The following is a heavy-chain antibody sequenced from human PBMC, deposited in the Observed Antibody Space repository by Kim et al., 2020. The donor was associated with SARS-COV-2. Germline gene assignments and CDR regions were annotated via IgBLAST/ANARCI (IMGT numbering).Heavy chain of an antibody. V-gene: IGHV3-33*06. CDR2: IWYDGSNK. D-gene: IGHD3-10*01. J-gene: IGHJ6*02. CDR3: AKGPYGSGRNGLYYYGMDV. Sequence: GGSLRLSCAASGFTFSSYGMHWVRQAPGKGLEWVAVIWYDGSNKYYADSVKGRFTISRDNSKNTLYLQMNSLRAEDTAVYYCAKGPYGSGRNGLYYYGMDVWGQGTTVTVSS. CDR1: GFTFSSYG.